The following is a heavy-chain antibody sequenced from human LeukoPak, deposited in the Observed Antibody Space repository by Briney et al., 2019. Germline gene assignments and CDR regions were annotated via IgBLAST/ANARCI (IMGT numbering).Heavy chain of an antibody. J-gene: IGHJ3*02. CDR1: GGSFSGYY. Sequence: PSETLSLTCAVYGGSFSGYYWSWIRQPPGKGLEWIGEINHSGSTNYNPSLKSRVTISVDTSKNQFSLKLSSVTAADTVVYYCARRHIAADAFDIWGQGTMVTVSS. CDR3: ARRHIAADAFDI. CDR2: INHSGST. V-gene: IGHV4-34*01. D-gene: IGHD6-13*01.